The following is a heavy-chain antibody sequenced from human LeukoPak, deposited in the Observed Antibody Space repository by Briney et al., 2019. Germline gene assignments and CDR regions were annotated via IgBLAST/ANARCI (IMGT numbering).Heavy chain of an antibody. CDR3: AELGITMIGGV. CDR2: ISSSGSTI. Sequence: PGGSLRLSCAVSGFTFSDSHMNWVRQAPGKGLEWVSYISSSGSTIYYADSVKGRFTISRDNAKNSLYLQMNSLRAEDTAVYYCAELGITMIGGVWGKGTTVTISS. D-gene: IGHD3-10*02. J-gene: IGHJ6*04. V-gene: IGHV3-11*04. CDR1: GFTFSDSH.